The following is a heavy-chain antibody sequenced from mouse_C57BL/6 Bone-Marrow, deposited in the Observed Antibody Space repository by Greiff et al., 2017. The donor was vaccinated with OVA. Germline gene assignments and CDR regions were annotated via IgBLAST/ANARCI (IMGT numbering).Heavy chain of an antibody. D-gene: IGHD2-1*01. J-gene: IGHJ4*01. V-gene: IGHV1-37*01. Sequence: VQLQQSGPELVKPGASVKISCKASGYSFTGYFMNWVKQSHGKSLEWIGRINPYNGDTFYTQKYKVKATLTVDKSSSTAHMELLGLTSEDFAFDYCAALLGAMDYWGQGTTVTVSS. CDR1: GYSFTGYF. CDR3: AALLGAMDY. CDR2: INPYNGDT.